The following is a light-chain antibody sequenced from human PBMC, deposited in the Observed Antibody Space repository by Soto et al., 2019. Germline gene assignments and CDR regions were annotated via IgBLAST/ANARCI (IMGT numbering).Light chain of an antibody. CDR2: AAS. CDR3: QQLNSYPRT. Sequence: DIPLTQSPSFLSASVGDRVTIPCRASQGISSYLAWYQQKSGKAPKLLIYAASTLQSGVPSRFSGSGSGTEFTLTISSLQPEDFATYYCQQLNSYPRTFGQGTKVDIK. CDR1: QGISSY. J-gene: IGKJ1*01. V-gene: IGKV1-9*01.